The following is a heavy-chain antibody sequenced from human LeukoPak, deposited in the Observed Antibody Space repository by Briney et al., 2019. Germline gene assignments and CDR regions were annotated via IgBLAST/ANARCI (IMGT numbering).Heavy chain of an antibody. CDR1: GYSISSGYY. CDR3: ARYSYGSSHDY. D-gene: IGHD5-18*01. J-gene: IGHJ4*02. CDR2: MDHSGST. Sequence: SETLSLTCTVSGYSISSGYYWGWIRQSPGKGLEWIGTMDHSGSTDYNPSLKSRVTISVDTSKNQFSLRLSSVTAADTAVYYCARYSYGSSHDYWGQGTLVTVSS. V-gene: IGHV4-38-2*02.